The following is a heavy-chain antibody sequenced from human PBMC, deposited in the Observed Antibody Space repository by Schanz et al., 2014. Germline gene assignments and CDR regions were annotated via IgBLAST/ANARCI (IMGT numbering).Heavy chain of an antibody. CDR2: IHHSGSI. CDR1: GGPFSGYF. Sequence: QVQLQQWGAGLLKPPETLSLTCAVYGGPFSGYFWSWIRQSPGKGLQWIGEIHHSGSIIYNPSLRSGVTISMDKTKNQFFRKVTSAAAADTAVYYCARHLVNAYGMDVWGQGTAVTVSS. J-gene: IGHJ6*02. V-gene: IGHV4-34*01. CDR3: ARHLVNAYGMDV. D-gene: IGHD3-3*02.